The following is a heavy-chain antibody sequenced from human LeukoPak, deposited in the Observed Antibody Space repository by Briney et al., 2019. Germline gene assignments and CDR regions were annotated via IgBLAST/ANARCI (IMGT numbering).Heavy chain of an antibody. D-gene: IGHD6-25*01. CDR1: GFTFSSYG. CDR3: ARQAAATREDYFYYMDV. J-gene: IGHJ6*03. CDR2: ISGSGGST. V-gene: IGHV3-23*01. Sequence: GGSLRLSCAASGFTFSSYGMSWVRQAPGKGLEWVSAISGSGGSTYYADSVKGRFTISRDNSKNTLYLQMNSLRAEDTALYYCARQAAATREDYFYYMDVWGKGTPVTVSS.